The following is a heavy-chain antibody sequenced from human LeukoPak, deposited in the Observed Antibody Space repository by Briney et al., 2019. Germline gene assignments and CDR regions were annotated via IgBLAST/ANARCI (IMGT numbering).Heavy chain of an antibody. CDR1: GCSFVTYW. J-gene: IGHJ6*02. D-gene: IGHD2-2*01. CDR2: IYPGDSDT. V-gene: IGHV5-51*01. Sequence: GESLKIYFKGSGCSFVTYWIGWVRPLPGKGLEWMGIIYPGDSDTRYRQSFQGQVSISADKSISTAYLQWSGQQAGDTAIYYCSRLGYFSSPICYYGMDVWGQGTTVTVSS. CDR3: SRLGYFSSPICYYGMDV.